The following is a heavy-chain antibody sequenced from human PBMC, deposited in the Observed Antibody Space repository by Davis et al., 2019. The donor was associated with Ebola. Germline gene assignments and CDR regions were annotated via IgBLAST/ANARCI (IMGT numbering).Heavy chain of an antibody. Sequence: AASVKVSCKASGYTFTSHYMHWVRQPPGQGLEWMGIINPSGGSTSYAQKFQGRVTMTRDTSTSTIHMELSSLRSEDTAVYYCARHDTMIVDAFDIWGQGTMVTVSS. V-gene: IGHV1-46*01. CDR1: GYTFTSHY. D-gene: IGHD3-22*01. CDR2: INPSGGST. CDR3: ARHDTMIVDAFDI. J-gene: IGHJ3*02.